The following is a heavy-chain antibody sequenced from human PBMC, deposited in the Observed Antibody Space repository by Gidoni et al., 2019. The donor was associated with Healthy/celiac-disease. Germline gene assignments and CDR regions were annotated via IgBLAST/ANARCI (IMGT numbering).Heavy chain of an antibody. V-gene: IGHV1-46*01. CDR2: INPSGVST. CDR1: GYTFTSSY. D-gene: IGHD6-19*01. CDR3: ARPIAVAGPAYDY. Sequence: QVQLVQSGAAVKKPGASVTVSCKASGYTFTSSYMHWVRQAPGQGLEWMGIINPSGVSTSYAKKVQGRVTRTRDTSTSTVDMELSSLRSEDTAVYYCARPIAVAGPAYDYWGQGTLVTVSS. J-gene: IGHJ4*02.